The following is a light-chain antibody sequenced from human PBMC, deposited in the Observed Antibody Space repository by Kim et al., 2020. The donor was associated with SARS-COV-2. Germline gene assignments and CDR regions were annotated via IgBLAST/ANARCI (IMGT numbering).Light chain of an antibody. Sequence: AGQAARITGSGDTLPEEQTDWYQEKSGQAPLLVIYKDNERPAGIPGGFAGSSSGTTVTLTISGVQAEDDADYYGQSADGSGTYVFGTGTKVTVL. CDR3: QSADGSGTYV. J-gene: IGLJ1*01. CDR2: KDN. V-gene: IGLV3-25*03. CDR1: TLPEEQ.